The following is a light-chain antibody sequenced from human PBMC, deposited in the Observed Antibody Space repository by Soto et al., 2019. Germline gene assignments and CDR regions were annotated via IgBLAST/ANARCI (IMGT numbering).Light chain of an antibody. CDR1: SSDVGGYNF. CDR2: NVY. CDR3: NSYTCSSTLV. Sequence: QSALTQPASVSGSPGQSITISCTGTSSDVGGYNFVSCYQQHPGKAPKLMLYNVYDRPSGISHRFSGPRSGNSASLTISGLQAEEEAHYYCNSYTCSSTLVFGGGTKVTVL. V-gene: IGLV2-14*03. J-gene: IGLJ2*01.